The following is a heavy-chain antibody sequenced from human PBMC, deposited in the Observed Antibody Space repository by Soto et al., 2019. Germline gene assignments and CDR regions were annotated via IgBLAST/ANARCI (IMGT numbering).Heavy chain of an antibody. V-gene: IGHV1-69*02. Sequence: QVQLVQSGAELKKPGSSVKVSCKASGDTFSFYTINWVRQAPGLGLEWMGRVNPILSMSNYAQKFQGRVTMPGDKPTSTAYRELRSLRPEDTAFYYCATIYGSGYRAFDYWGQGALATVSP. CDR2: VNPILSMS. CDR3: ATIYGSGYRAFDY. D-gene: IGHD3-10*01. J-gene: IGHJ4*02. CDR1: GDTFSFYT.